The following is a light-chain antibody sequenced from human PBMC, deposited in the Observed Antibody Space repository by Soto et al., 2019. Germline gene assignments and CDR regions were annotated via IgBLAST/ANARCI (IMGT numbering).Light chain of an antibody. J-gene: IGLJ3*02. Sequence: QAVVTQPPSVSGAPGQRVTISCTGSSSNIGAGFDVHWYQQLPGTAPKLLIFEDTDRPSGVPDRFSGSKSGTSASLAITGLQAEDEADYFCHSYDSSLSGWVFGGGTKVTVL. CDR2: EDT. CDR3: HSYDSSLSGWV. V-gene: IGLV1-40*01. CDR1: SSNIGAGFD.